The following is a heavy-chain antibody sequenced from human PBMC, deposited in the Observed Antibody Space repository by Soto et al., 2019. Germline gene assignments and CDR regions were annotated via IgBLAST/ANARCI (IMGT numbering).Heavy chain of an antibody. CDR1: GYTFISYD. J-gene: IGHJ4*02. D-gene: IGHD2-15*01. CDR3: ARWGQNAAAGPKFDY. V-gene: IGHV1-8*02. CDR2: MNPNTANT. Sequence: QVQLVQSGAEVAKPGASVKVSCKAFGYTFISYDINWVRQAPGQGLEWIGWMNPNTANTGFAQKCQGRVTMTRDIPASTAYVELSGLRSEDTAVYYCARWGQNAAAGPKFDYWGQGTLVTVSS.